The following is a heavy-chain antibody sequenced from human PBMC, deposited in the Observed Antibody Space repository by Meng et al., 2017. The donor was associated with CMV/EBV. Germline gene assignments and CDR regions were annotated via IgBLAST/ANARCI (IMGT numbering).Heavy chain of an antibody. CDR3: ARVTDFWSTPWGFDP. CDR1: GYTFTGYY. Sequence: ASVKVSCKASGYTFTGYYMHWVRQATGQGLEWMGWINANSGGTNYAVKFQGRVTMTRDTSITTAYMELSRLRSDDTAVYYCARVTDFWSTPWGFDPWGQGTLVTVSS. V-gene: IGHV1-2*02. J-gene: IGHJ5*01. D-gene: IGHD3-3*01. CDR2: INANSGGT.